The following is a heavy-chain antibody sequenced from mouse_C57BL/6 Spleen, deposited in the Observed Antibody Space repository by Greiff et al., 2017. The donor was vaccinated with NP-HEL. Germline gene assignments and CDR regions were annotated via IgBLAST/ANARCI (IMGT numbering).Heavy chain of an antibody. CDR1: GYAFTNYL. CDR3: ARMLLLRTDAMDY. D-gene: IGHD1-1*01. J-gene: IGHJ4*01. Sequence: VQLQQSGAELVRPGTSVKVSCKASGYAFTNYLIEWVKQRPGQGLEWIGVINPGSGGTNYNEKFKGKATLTADKSSSTAYMQLSSLTSEDSAVYFCARMLLLRTDAMDYWGQGTSVTVSS. V-gene: IGHV1-54*01. CDR2: INPGSGGT.